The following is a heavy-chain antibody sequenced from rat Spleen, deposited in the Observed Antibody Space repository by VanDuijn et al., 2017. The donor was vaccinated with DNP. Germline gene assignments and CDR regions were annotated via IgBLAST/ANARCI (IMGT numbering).Heavy chain of an antibody. J-gene: IGHJ2*01. CDR3: TRQLGLDY. V-gene: IGHV5-29*01. Sequence: EVQLVESGGGLVQPGRSLKLSCAASGFTFSNYGMAWVRQAPTKGLEWVATISYDGSSTWYRDSVKGRFTISRDDAKNSLYLQMNSLRSEDTATYYCTRQLGLDYWGQGVMVTVSS. CDR2: ISYDGSST. CDR1: GFTFSNYG. D-gene: IGHD5-1*01.